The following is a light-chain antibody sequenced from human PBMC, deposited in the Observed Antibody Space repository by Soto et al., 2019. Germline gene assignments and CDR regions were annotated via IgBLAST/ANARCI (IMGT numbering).Light chain of an antibody. CDR2: DVS. J-gene: IGLJ3*02. CDR3: SSYKSSTTWV. Sequence: QSALTQPASVSGSPGQSITISCTGTSSDVGGYNYVSWYQQYPGKAPKVMIYDVSNRPSGVSNRFSGSKSGNTASLTISGLHAEDEADYYCSSYKSSTTWVFGGGTKRTVL. V-gene: IGLV2-14*01. CDR1: SSDVGGYNY.